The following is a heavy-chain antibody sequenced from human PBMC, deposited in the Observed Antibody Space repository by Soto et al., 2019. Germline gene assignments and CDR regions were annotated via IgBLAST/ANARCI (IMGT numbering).Heavy chain of an antibody. Sequence: GGSLRLSCAASGFTFSNYQMHWVRQAPGKGLVWVSRINTDGSATNYADSVKGRFTVSRDNAKNALYLQMNSLTAEDTATYYCAHRGSLLYYFDYWGQGTLVTVSS. D-gene: IGHD2-15*01. J-gene: IGHJ4*02. V-gene: IGHV3-74*01. CDR1: GFTFSNYQ. CDR3: AHRGSLLYYFDY. CDR2: INTDGSAT.